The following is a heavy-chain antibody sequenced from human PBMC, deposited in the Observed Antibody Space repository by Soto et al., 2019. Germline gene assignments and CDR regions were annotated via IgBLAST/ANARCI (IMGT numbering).Heavy chain of an antibody. CDR1: GGTFSSYA. Sequence: SVKVSCKASGGTFSSYAISWVRQAPGQGLEWMGGIIPIFGTANYAQKFQGRVTITADESTSTAYMELSSLRSEDTAVYYCARDRGGSSSWYVDYYYYGMDVWGQGTTVTVSS. CDR3: ARDRGGSSSWYVDYYYYGMDV. CDR2: IIPIFGTA. V-gene: IGHV1-69*13. J-gene: IGHJ6*02. D-gene: IGHD6-13*01.